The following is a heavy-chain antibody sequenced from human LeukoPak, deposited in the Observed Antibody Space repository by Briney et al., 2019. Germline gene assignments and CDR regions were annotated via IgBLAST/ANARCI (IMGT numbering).Heavy chain of an antibody. V-gene: IGHV4-4*02. CDR1: GGSIRSNNW. CDR3: ARHVLGVVGASGN. D-gene: IGHD1-26*01. J-gene: IGHJ4*02. Sequence: PSETLSLTCAVSGGSIRSNNWWTWVRQPPGKGLEWIGEIFHSGSTNYNSSLKSRVTVSVDTSKNHFSLKLSSVTAADTAVYFCARHVLGVVGASGNWGPGTLVTVSS. CDR2: IFHSGST.